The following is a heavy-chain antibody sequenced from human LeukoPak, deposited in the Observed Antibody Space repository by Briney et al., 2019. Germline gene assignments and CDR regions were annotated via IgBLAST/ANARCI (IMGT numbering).Heavy chain of an antibody. J-gene: IGHJ4*02. Sequence: SQTLSLTCTVSGGSISSYYWTWIRQPPGKGLEWIGYIYYSGSTNYNPSLKSRVTISVDTSKNQFSLKLTSVTAADTAVYYCARGVNSGYFDYCGQGTLVTVSS. CDR1: GGSISSYY. V-gene: IGHV4-59*01. D-gene: IGHD1-26*01. CDR3: ARGVNSGYFDY. CDR2: IYYSGST.